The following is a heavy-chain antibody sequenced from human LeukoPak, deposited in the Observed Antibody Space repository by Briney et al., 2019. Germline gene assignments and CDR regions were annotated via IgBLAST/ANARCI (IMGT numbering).Heavy chain of an antibody. CDR2: INQDGSEI. J-gene: IGHJ4*02. V-gene: IGHV3-7*01. CDR3: ASSWGSAIDF. Sequence: GESLRLSCAASGFTFSRFRLSWVRQPPGKGLEWVANINQDGSEIYYVDSVKGRFTVSTDNAKNSLYLQMTSLRAEDTAVYYCASSWGSAIDFWGQGTLVTVSS. CDR1: GFTFSRFR. D-gene: IGHD3-16*01.